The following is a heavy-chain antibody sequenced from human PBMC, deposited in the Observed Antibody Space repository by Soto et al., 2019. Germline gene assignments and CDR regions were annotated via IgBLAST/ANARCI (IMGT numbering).Heavy chain of an antibody. D-gene: IGHD2-2*01. Sequence: QVQLVETGGGLVKPGGSLRLSCVASGFSFSDYYMSWIRQAPGKGLEWISYISSSGSTTFYAGSVKGRFTISRDNAKNSLFLQMNSLRAADTAVYYCARDRYCSTINCPGSVFAFDTWGQGTMVTVSS. V-gene: IGHV3-11*01. J-gene: IGHJ3*02. CDR2: ISSSGSTT. CDR3: ARDRYCSTINCPGSVFAFDT. CDR1: GFSFSDYY.